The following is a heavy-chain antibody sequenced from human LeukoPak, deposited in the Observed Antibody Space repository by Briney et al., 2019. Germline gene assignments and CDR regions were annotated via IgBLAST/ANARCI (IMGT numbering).Heavy chain of an antibody. CDR2: VHLDGRT. J-gene: IGHJ4*02. CDR3: ARGQYYFDY. CDR1: GGSVSSTNW. V-gene: IGHV4-4*02. Sequence: SETLSLTCGVSGGSVSSTNWWTWIRQPPGKGLEWIGEVHLDGRTNFNPSLKSRLTMSVDLSENHVSLKLTSVTAADTAVYYCARGQYYFDYWGQGTLVTVSS. D-gene: IGHD4-11*01.